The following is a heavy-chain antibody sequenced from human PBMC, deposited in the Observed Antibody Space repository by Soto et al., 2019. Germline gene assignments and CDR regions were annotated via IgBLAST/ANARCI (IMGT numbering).Heavy chain of an antibody. CDR2: IYYSGST. D-gene: IGHD1-26*01. Sequence: QVQLQESGPRLVKPSETLSLTCTVSGGSISSYYWSWIRQPPGKGLEWIGYIYYSGSTNYNPSLKSRVTLSVDTSKNQFSLKLSSVTAADTAVYYCARRWGAAVDYWGQGTLVTVSS. CDR3: ARRWGAAVDY. J-gene: IGHJ4*02. V-gene: IGHV4-59*08. CDR1: GGSISSYY.